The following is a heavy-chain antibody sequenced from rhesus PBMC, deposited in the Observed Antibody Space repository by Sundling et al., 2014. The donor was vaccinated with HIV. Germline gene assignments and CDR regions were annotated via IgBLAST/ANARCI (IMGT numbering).Heavy chain of an antibody. V-gene: IGHV4S9*01. CDR2: VYASGGN. J-gene: IGHJ4*01. CDR1: GYSIASGSY. CDR3: ARGRLVLRPYDS. D-gene: IGHD2-15*01. Sequence: QVQLQESGPGLVKPSETLSLTCAVSGYSIASGSYWNWIRQVPGKGLEWLGSVYASGGNYLNPSLKTRVALSIDTPKNQFFLKLISVTAADTAVYYCARGRLVLRPYDSWGQGVLVTVSS.